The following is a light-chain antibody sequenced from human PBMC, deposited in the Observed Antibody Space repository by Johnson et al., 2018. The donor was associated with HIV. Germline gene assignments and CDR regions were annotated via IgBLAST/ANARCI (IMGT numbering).Light chain of an antibody. CDR1: SSNIGNNY. Sequence: QSVLTQPPSVSAAPGQKVTISCSGSSSNIGNNYVSWYQQLPGTAPKLLIYENNKRPSGIPDRFSGSKSGTSATLGITGLPTGDEADYYCGTWDSSLSAYVFGTGTKFTFL. V-gene: IGLV1-51*02. CDR3: GTWDSSLSAYV. CDR2: ENN. J-gene: IGLJ1*01.